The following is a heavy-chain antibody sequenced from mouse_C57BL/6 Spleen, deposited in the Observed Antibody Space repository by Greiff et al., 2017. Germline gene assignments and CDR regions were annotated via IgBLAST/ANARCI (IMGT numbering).Heavy chain of an antibody. CDR1: GYAFTNYL. J-gene: IGHJ4*01. D-gene: IGHD2-5*01. CDR2: INPGSGGT. Sequence: QVQLQQSGAELVRPGTSVKVSCKASGYAFTNYLIEWVKQSPGQGLEWIGVINPGSGGTNYNEKFKGKATLTADKSSSTAYMQLSSLTSEDSAVYFCARWDDYYSIPWYYWGQGTSVTVSS. CDR3: ARWDDYYSIPWYY. V-gene: IGHV1-54*01.